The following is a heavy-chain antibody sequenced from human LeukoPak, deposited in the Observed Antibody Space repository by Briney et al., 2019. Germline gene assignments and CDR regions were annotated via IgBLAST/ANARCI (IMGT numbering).Heavy chain of an antibody. Sequence: ASVKVSCKASGYTFTGYHMHWVRQAPGQGLKWMGRINPNSGDTNYAQEFLGRVTMTRDTSISTAYMELSRLRSDDTAVYYCARGSIAARSCIDYWGRGTLVTVSS. D-gene: IGHD6-6*01. J-gene: IGHJ4*02. CDR2: INPNSGDT. CDR1: GYTFTGYH. CDR3: ARGSIAARSCIDY. V-gene: IGHV1-2*06.